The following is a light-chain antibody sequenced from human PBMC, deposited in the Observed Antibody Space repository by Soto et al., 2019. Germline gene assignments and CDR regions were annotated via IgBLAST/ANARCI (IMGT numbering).Light chain of an antibody. V-gene: IGKV3-11*01. J-gene: IGKJ1*01. CDR1: QSVGDY. CDR2: DAS. Sequence: TVLTQSPATLSLSPGERATLSCRASQSVGDYLAWYQQKPGQAPRLLIYDASNRAAGVPYRFRGSGSGTDFTLTISSVEPEDFVVYYCHQYATSPQTFGQGTKVDIK. CDR3: HQYATSPQT.